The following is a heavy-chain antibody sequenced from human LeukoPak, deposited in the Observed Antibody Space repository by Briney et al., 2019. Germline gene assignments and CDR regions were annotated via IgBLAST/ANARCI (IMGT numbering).Heavy chain of an antibody. D-gene: IGHD6-13*01. CDR2: FSYNVHS. Sequence: SETLSLTCTVSGGSVSSSNYYWSWIRQAPGNGLEWVGFFSYNVHSDYNPSLKSRVTISVDTSKNQFSLRLSSVTAADTAIYYCARVSVAGTGPDYWGQGTLVTVSS. CDR1: GGSVSSSNYY. J-gene: IGHJ4*02. CDR3: ARVSVAGTGPDY. V-gene: IGHV4-61*01.